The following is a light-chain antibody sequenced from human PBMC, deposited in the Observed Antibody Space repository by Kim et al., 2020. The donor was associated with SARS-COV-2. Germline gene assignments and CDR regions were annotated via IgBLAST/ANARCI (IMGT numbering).Light chain of an antibody. CDR2: WAS. J-gene: IGKJ3*01. Sequence: ATINCKSSQSVLYSSNNKNYLAWYQQKPGQPPKLLIYWASTRESGVPDRFSGSGSGTDFTLTIISLQAEDVAVYYCQQYYSTPRTFGPGTKVDIK. V-gene: IGKV4-1*01. CDR3: QQYYSTPRT. CDR1: QSVLYSSNNKNY.